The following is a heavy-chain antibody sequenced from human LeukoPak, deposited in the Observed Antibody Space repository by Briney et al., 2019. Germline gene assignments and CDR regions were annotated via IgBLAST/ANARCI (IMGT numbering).Heavy chain of an antibody. V-gene: IGHV3-74*01. CDR3: ARSHTGTYLFDY. Sequence: GGSLRLSCGASGFTFSSYWMHGVRQAPGKGLVWVSRINTDGSSTNYADSVKGRFTISRDNAKNTLHLQMNSLRAEDTAVYYCARSHTGTYLFDYWGQGTLVTVSS. CDR2: INTDGSST. J-gene: IGHJ4*02. CDR1: GFTFSSYW. D-gene: IGHD1-26*01.